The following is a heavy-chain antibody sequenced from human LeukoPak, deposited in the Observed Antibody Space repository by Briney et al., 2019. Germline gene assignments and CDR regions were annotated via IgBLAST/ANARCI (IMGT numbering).Heavy chain of an antibody. Sequence: GESLKISCKGSGYSFTSYWIGWARQVPGKGLEWMGIIYPGDSDTRYSPSFQGQVTISADKSISTAYLQWSSLKASDTAMYYCARPYSCSWHYFDYWGQGTLVTVSS. CDR3: ARPYSCSWHYFDY. J-gene: IGHJ4*02. CDR2: IYPGDSDT. V-gene: IGHV5-51*01. D-gene: IGHD6-13*01. CDR1: GYSFTSYW.